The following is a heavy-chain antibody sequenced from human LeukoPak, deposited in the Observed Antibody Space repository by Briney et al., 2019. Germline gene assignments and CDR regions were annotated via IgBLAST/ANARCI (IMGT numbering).Heavy chain of an antibody. V-gene: IGHV3-23*01. Sequence: GGSLRLSCAASGFTFSSYAMSWVRQAPGKGLEWVSAISGSGGSTYYADSVKGRFTISRDNSKNTLYLQMNSLRAEDTAVYYCAKVAFYYYDSSGYYHGYFDLWGRGTLVTVSS. CDR2: ISGSGGST. CDR3: AKVAFYYYDSSGYYHGYFDL. CDR1: GFTFSSYA. J-gene: IGHJ2*01. D-gene: IGHD3-22*01.